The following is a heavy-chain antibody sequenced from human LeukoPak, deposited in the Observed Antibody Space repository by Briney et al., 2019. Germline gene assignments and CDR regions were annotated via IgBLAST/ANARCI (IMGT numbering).Heavy chain of an antibody. Sequence: GGSLRLSCAASGFTFSSYSMNWVRQAPGKGLEWVSYISSSSSTIYYADSVKGRFTISRDNAKNSLYLQMNSLRAEDTAVYYCARGQNTPYYYDSSGYYGEAFDIWGQGTMVTVSS. CDR3: ARGQNTPYYYDSSGYYGEAFDI. CDR1: GFTFSSYS. CDR2: ISSSSSTI. J-gene: IGHJ3*02. V-gene: IGHV3-48*01. D-gene: IGHD3-22*01.